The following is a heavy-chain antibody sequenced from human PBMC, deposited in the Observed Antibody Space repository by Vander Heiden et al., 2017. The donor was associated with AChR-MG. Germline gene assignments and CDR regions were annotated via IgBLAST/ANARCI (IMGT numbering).Heavy chain of an antibody. J-gene: IGHJ4*02. D-gene: IGHD2-15*01. CDR1: GFPFRSYG. V-gene: IGHV3-30*18. Sequence: QVQLVESGGGVVQPGRSLRLSCAASGFPFRSYGMHWVRQAPGKGLEWVAVISYDGSNKYYADSVKGRFTISRDNSKNTLYLQMNSLRAEDTAVYYCAKALGYCSGGSCYSGIGDYWGQGTLVTVSS. CDR2: ISYDGSNK. CDR3: AKALGYCSGGSCYSGIGDY.